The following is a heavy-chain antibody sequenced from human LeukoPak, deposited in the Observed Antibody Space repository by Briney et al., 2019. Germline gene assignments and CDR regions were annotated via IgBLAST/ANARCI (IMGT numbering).Heavy chain of an antibody. D-gene: IGHD5-18*01. CDR1: GYSFTSYW. CDR3: ARQGEVDTATY. Sequence: GESLKISCKGSGYSFTSYWIGWGRQMAGKGLEWMGIIYPGDSDTRYSPSFQGHVTISADKSISTAYLQWSSLKASDTAMYYCARQGEVDTATYWGQGTLVTASS. J-gene: IGHJ4*02. V-gene: IGHV5-51*01. CDR2: IYPGDSDT.